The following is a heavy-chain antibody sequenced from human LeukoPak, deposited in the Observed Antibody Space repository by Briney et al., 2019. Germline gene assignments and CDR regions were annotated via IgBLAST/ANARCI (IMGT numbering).Heavy chain of an antibody. V-gene: IGHV4-34*01. D-gene: IGHD2-15*01. Sequence: KPSETLSLTCAVYGGSFSGYYWSWIRQPPGKGLEWIGEINHSGSTNYNPSLKSRVTISVDTSKNQFSLKLSSVTAADTAVYYCARRRSGISGGSCFDYWGQGTLVTVSS. CDR2: INHSGST. CDR3: ARRRSGISGGSCFDY. J-gene: IGHJ4*02. CDR1: GGSFSGYY.